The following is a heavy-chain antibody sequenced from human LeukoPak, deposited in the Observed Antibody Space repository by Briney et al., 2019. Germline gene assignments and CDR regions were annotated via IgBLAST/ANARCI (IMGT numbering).Heavy chain of an antibody. CDR3: ARVRYRLAETYIDY. Sequence: ASVKVSCKAFGYTLTSNYMHWVRQAPGQGLEWMGWINPNSGDTNYAQKFQGRVTMTRDTSISTAYMELSRLRSDDTAVYYCARVRYRLAETYIDYWGQGTLVTVSS. V-gene: IGHV1-2*02. D-gene: IGHD3-16*01. J-gene: IGHJ4*02. CDR2: INPNSGDT. CDR1: GYTLTSNY.